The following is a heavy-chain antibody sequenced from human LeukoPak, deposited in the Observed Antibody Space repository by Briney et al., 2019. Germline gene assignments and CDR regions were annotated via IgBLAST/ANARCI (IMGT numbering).Heavy chain of an antibody. J-gene: IGHJ5*02. CDR1: GGYIITSGHY. CDR2: VYYTGVT. CDR3: ARERSSSGGHNWFDP. V-gene: IGHV4-39*07. Sequence: PSETLSLTCTVSGGYIITSGHYWGWIRQPPGKGLEWIGSVYYTGVTSTNPFFRSRMSISVDTSKNQFSLNLTSVAAADAAVYYCARERSSSGGHNWFDPWGQGTLVTVSS. D-gene: IGHD4-23*01.